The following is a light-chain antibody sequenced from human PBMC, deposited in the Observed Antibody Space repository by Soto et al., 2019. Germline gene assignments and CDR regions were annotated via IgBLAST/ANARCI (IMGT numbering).Light chain of an antibody. J-gene: IGLJ2*01. Sequence: QSALTQPPSASGSPGQSVTISCTGTSTDVGRYDYVSWYQQHPGKAPKLMISEVSMRPSGVPDRFSGSKSGNTASLTVSGLQAEDEADYYCSSYAVNRDVLFGGGTKVTVL. V-gene: IGLV2-8*01. CDR2: EVS. CDR3: SSYAVNRDVL. CDR1: STDVGRYDY.